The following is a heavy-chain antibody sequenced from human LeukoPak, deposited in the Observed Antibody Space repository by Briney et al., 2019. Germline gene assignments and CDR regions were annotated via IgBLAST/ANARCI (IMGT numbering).Heavy chain of an antibody. CDR2: ISSISSYI. J-gene: IGHJ4*02. V-gene: IGHV3-21*01. Sequence: GGSLRLSCAASCFTFSSYNMNWVRQAPGKGLEWVSSISSISSYIYYADSVKGRFTISRDNAKNSLYLQMNSLRAEDTAVYYCARTRLRGSSGWYVFDYWGQGTLVTVSS. CDR3: ARTRLRGSSGWYVFDY. CDR1: CFTFSSYN. D-gene: IGHD6-19*01.